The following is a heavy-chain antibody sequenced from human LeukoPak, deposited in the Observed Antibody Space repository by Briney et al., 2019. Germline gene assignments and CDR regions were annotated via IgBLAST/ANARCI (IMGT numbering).Heavy chain of an antibody. D-gene: IGHD6-19*01. J-gene: IGHJ4*02. CDR2: INHGGST. Sequence: PSETLSLTCAVYGGSFSGYYWSWIRQPPGKGLEWIGEINHGGSTNYNPSLKSRVTISVDTSKNQFSLKLSSVTAADTAVYYCARDSAVAGMGYWGQGTLVTVSS. V-gene: IGHV4-34*01. CDR3: ARDSAVAGMGY. CDR1: GGSFSGYY.